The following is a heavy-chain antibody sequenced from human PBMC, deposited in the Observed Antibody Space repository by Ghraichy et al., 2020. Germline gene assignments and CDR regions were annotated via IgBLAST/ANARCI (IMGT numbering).Heavy chain of an antibody. CDR3: ARVGGYYDSSGYHAGYYMDV. V-gene: IGHV4-39*07. CDR2: IYYSGST. CDR1: GGSISSSSYY. Sequence: SQTLSLTCTVSGGSISSSSYYWGWIRQPPGKGLEWIGSIYYSGSTYYNPSLKSRVTISVDTSKNQFSLKLSSVTAADTAVYYCARVGGYYDSSGYHAGYYMDVWGKGTTVTVSS. J-gene: IGHJ6*03. D-gene: IGHD3-22*01.